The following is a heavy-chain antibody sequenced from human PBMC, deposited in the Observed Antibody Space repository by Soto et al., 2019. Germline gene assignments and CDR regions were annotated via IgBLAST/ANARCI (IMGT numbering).Heavy chain of an antibody. CDR3: ARTMVRGVISPPQYYFDY. D-gene: IGHD3-10*01. CDR1: GGSISSGDYY. J-gene: IGHJ4*02. CDR2: IYYSGGT. V-gene: IGHV4-30-4*01. Sequence: SETLSLTCTVSGGSISSGDYYWSWIRQPPGKGLEWIGYIYYSGGTYYNPSLKSRVTISVDTSKNQFSLKLSSVTAADTAVYYCARTMVRGVISPPQYYFDYWGQGTLVTVSS.